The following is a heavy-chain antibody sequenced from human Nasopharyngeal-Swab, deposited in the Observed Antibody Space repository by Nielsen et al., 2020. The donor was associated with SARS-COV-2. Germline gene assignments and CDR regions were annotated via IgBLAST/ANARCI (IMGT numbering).Heavy chain of an antibody. Sequence: GESLKISCMASGYSFVNHWIGWVRQKPGKGLEWMGMVYPGNSEVAYSPSFQGQVTISADKYTNTAYLQWKRLRASDSAMYFCARRAARDGYNYEVDPWGQGTLVTVSS. D-gene: IGHD5-24*01. CDR2: VYPGNSEV. V-gene: IGHV5-51*01. J-gene: IGHJ5*02. CDR3: ARRAARDGYNYEVDP. CDR1: GYSFVNHW.